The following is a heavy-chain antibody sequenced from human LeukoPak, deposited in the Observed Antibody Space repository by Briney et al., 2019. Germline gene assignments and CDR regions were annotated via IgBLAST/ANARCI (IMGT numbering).Heavy chain of an antibody. CDR3: ARDSPSSDALDI. V-gene: IGHV3-23*01. D-gene: IGHD2-2*01. CDR1: GFTFSSYA. Sequence: GGSLRLSCAASGFTFSSYAMSWVRQAPGKGLEWVSAISGSGGSTYYADSVEGRFFISRDFAKNTVFLQMNSLRVEDTALYYCARDSPSSDALDIWGQGTMVTVAS. J-gene: IGHJ3*02. CDR2: ISGSGGST.